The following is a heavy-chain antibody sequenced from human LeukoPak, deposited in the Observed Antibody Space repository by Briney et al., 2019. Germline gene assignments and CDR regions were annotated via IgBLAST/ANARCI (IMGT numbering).Heavy chain of an antibody. Sequence: PGGSLRLSCAASGFTFSSYAMSWVRQAPGKGLECVSVISGSGGTTYYADSVKGRFTISRDNSKNTLSLQMNSLRAEDTAVYYFAPRGGGSSDYYFDYWGQGALVTVSS. CDR1: GFTFSSYA. CDR2: ISGSGGTT. V-gene: IGHV3-23*01. J-gene: IGHJ4*02. D-gene: IGHD3-16*01. CDR3: APRGGGSSDYYFDY.